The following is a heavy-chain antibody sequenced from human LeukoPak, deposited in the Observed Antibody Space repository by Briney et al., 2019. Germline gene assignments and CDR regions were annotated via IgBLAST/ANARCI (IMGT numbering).Heavy chain of an antibody. V-gene: IGHV4-34*01. Sequence: SETLSLTCAVYGGSFSGYYWSWIRQPPGKGLEWIGEINHSGSTNYNPSLKSRVTISADTSKNQFSLKLSSVTAADTAVYYCARGYSDFWSGYYYAIRNNWFDPWGQGTLVTVSS. CDR2: INHSGST. J-gene: IGHJ5*02. CDR3: ARGYSDFWSGYYYAIRNNWFDP. CDR1: GGSFSGYY. D-gene: IGHD3-3*01.